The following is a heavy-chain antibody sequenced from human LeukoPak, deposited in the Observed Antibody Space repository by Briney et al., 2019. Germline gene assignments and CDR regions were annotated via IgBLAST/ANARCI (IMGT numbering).Heavy chain of an antibody. J-gene: IGHJ3*02. CDR3: ARHQRGNSDAFDI. Sequence: SETLSLTCTVSGGSISSYYWSWIRQPPGKGLEWIGYIYYSGSTNYNPSLKSRVTISADTSKNQFPLKLSSVTAADTAVYYCARHQRGNSDAFDIWGQGTMFTVSS. V-gene: IGHV4-59*01. D-gene: IGHD4-23*01. CDR1: GGSISSYY. CDR2: IYYSGST.